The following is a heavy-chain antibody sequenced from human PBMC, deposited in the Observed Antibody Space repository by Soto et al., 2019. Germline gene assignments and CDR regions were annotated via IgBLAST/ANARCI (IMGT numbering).Heavy chain of an antibody. Sequence: SETLYLTCTVSGGSISSYYWSWIRQPPGKGLEWIGYIYYSGSTNYNPSLKSRVTISVDTSKNQFSLKLSSVTAADTAVYYCASTMVRVVITGALDIWGQGTMSTVPS. CDR1: GGSISSYY. CDR2: IYYSGST. D-gene: IGHD3-10*01. J-gene: IGHJ3*02. V-gene: IGHV4-59*01. CDR3: ASTMVRVVITGALDI.